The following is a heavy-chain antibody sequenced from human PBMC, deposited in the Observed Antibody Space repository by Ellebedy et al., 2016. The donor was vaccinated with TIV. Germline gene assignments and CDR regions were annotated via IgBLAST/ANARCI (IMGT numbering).Heavy chain of an antibody. D-gene: IGHD2-21*01. J-gene: IGHJ6*02. CDR1: GFTFNSYS. CDR2: ISTSSSYI. V-gene: IGHV3-21*01. CDR3: SRGNIVVVNANAHFYDYYYGLDV. Sequence: PGGSLRLSCAASGFTFNSYSMNWVRQAPGKGLEWVSSISTSSSYIYYVDSVTGRFTISRDDSKNSLYLQMNSLRAEDTDVYYCSRGNIVVVNANAHFYDYYYGLDVWGQGTTVTVSS.